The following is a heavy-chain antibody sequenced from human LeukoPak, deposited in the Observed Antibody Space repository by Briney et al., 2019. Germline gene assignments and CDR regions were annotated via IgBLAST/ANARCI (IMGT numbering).Heavy chain of an antibody. V-gene: IGHV3-30*02. CDR3: AKGGGYSYENYYYYMDV. D-gene: IGHD5-18*01. CDR2: IRYDGNSK. Sequence: QAGGSLRLSCAASGFTFSSYGMHWVRQAPDKGLEWVAFIRYDGNSKDYTDSVKGRFTISRENSKNTLYLQMNSLRGEDTALYYCAKGGGYSYENYYYYMDVWGKGTTVTVSS. CDR1: GFTFSSYG. J-gene: IGHJ6*03.